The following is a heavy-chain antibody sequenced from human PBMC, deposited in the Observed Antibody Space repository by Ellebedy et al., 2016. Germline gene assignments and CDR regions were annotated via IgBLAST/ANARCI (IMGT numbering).Heavy chain of an antibody. CDR3: ARPSPFYEPYSAFDY. CDR1: GYTLTELS. Sequence: ASVKVSXKVSGYTLTELSMHWVRQAPVKGLEWMGGFDPEDGETIYAQKFQGRVTMTEDTSTDTAYMELSSLRSEDTAVYYCARPSPFYEPYSAFDYWGQGTLVTVSS. CDR2: FDPEDGET. V-gene: IGHV1-24*01. D-gene: IGHD3-16*01. J-gene: IGHJ4*02.